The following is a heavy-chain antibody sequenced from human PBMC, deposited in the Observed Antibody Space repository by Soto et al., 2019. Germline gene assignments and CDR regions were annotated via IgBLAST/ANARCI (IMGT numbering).Heavy chain of an antibody. CDR3: AHRDDVTLTDSDPTWFDP. CDR2: IYWDADK. Sequence: QINLKESGPTLLKPTQTLTLTCTFSGFSLSTSGVGVGWIRQPPGKALEWLSLIYWDADKRYSPSLKSRLTITKDTSKNQVVLTMTNMDPVDTATYYCAHRDDVTLTDSDPTWFDPWGQGTLVTVSS. CDR1: GFSLSTSGVG. J-gene: IGHJ5*02. V-gene: IGHV2-5*02. D-gene: IGHD3-22*01.